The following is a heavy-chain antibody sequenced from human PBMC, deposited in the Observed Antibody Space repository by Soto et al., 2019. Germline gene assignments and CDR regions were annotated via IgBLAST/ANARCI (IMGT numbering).Heavy chain of an antibody. Sequence: QVQLVESGGGVVQPGRSLRLSCAASGFTFSSYGMHWVRQAPGKGLEWVAVISYDGSNKYYADSVKGRFTISRDNSKNTLCLQMNSLRVEDTAVYYCADPSPGGELLYFDDWGQGTLVTVSS. J-gene: IGHJ4*02. CDR3: ADPSPGGELLYFDD. D-gene: IGHD3-10*01. V-gene: IGHV3-30*03. CDR2: ISYDGSNK. CDR1: GFTFSSYG.